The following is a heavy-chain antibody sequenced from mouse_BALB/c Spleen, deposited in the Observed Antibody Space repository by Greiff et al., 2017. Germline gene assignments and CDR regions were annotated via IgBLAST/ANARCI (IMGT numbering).Heavy chain of an antibody. CDR1: GYTFTSYT. CDR3: ASPYDYAWFAY. J-gene: IGHJ3*01. V-gene: IGHV1-4*01. D-gene: IGHD2-4*01. CDR2: INPSSGYT. Sequence: QVQLQQSGAELARPGASVKMSCKASGYTFTSYTMHWVKQRPGQGLEWIGYINPSSGYTNYNQKFKDKATLTADKSSSTAYMQLSSLTSEDSAVYYCASPYDYAWFAYWGQGTLVTVSA.